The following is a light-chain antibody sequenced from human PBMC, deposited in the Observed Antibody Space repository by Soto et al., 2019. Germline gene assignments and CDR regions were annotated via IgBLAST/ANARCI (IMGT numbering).Light chain of an antibody. Sequence: QSALTQPPSASGSPGQSVTISCTGTSSDVGGYDYVSWYQQHPGRAPKLMIYEVSKRPSGVPDRFSGSKSGNTASLTVSGLQAEDEADYYCSSYVGRDNGDVFGAGTQLTVL. CDR3: SSYVGRDNGDV. J-gene: IGLJ1*01. CDR2: EVS. CDR1: SSDVGGYDY. V-gene: IGLV2-8*01.